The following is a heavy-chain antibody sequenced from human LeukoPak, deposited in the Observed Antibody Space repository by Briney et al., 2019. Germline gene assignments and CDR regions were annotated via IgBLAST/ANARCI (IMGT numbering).Heavy chain of an antibody. V-gene: IGHV5-51*01. CDR3: ARRPGGGANWFDP. CDR2: IYPGDSDT. D-gene: IGHD3-10*01. CDR1: GYSFTTYW. J-gene: IGHJ5*02. Sequence: GESLKISCKGSGYSFTTYWIGWVRQMPGKGLEWMGIIYPGDSDTRYSPSFLGQVTISADKSISTAYLQWSSLKASDTAIYYGARRPGGGANWFDPWGQGTLVTVSS.